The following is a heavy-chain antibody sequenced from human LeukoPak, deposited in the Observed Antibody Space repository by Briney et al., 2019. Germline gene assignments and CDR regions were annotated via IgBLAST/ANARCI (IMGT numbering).Heavy chain of an antibody. J-gene: IGHJ6*02. D-gene: IGHD4-17*01. Sequence: ASVKVSCKASGNTFTGYYMHWVRQAPGQGLEWMGWINPNSGGTNYAQKFQGRVTMTRDTSISTAYMELSRLRSDDTAVYYCARDTLYGDYAAGMDVWGQGTPVTVSS. CDR2: INPNSGGT. CDR3: ARDTLYGDYAAGMDV. CDR1: GNTFTGYY. V-gene: IGHV1-2*02.